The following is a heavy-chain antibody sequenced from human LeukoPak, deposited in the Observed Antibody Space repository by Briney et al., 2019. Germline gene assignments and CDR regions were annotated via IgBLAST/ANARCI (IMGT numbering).Heavy chain of an antibody. CDR2: IYSGGST. CDR1: GFTFSSYA. J-gene: IGHJ6*02. Sequence: PGGSLRLSCAASGFTFSSYAMSWVRQAPGKGLEWVSVIYSGGSTYYADSVKGRFTISRDNSKNTLYLQMNSLRAEDTAVYYCASGSWYGDYEPYYYYYGMDVWGQGTTVTVSS. D-gene: IGHD4-17*01. V-gene: IGHV3-66*01. CDR3: ASGSWYGDYEPYYYYYGMDV.